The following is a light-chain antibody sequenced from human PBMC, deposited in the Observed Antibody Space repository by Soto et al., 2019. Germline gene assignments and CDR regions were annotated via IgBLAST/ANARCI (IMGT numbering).Light chain of an antibody. CDR2: GAS. Sequence: EIVLTQSPGTLSLSPGERATLSCRASQSVSSSYLAWYQQKPGQAPRLLIYGASSRATGIPDRFSGSGSGTDFTLTISRLEPEDFALYYCQQRSIWPLTFGGGTRVE. V-gene: IGKV3D-20*02. CDR1: QSVSSSY. J-gene: IGKJ4*01. CDR3: QQRSIWPLT.